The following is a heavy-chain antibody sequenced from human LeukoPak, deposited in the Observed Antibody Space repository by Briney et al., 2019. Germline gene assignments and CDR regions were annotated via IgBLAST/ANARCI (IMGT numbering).Heavy chain of an antibody. CDR3: GIDLVVVVPEHFTA. D-gene: IGHD2-21*01. Sequence: GASVKVSCKASGDNINGFYVHWVRQAPGQGLEWMGWINIRRGVTNYSQKFRGRVTMTRDTSVSTAYMELSSLTSDDTGVFYCGIDLVVVVPEHFTAWGQGTLVTVSS. J-gene: IGHJ4*02. CDR2: INIRRGVT. V-gene: IGHV1-2*02. CDR1: GDNINGFY.